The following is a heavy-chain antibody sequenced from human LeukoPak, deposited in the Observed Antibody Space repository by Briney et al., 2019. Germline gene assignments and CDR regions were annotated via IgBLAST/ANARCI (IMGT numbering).Heavy chain of an antibody. Sequence: GGSLRLSCAASGFTVSSXXXXXXXQAXGKGXEXXXXXXSGGSTYYADSVKGXXTISXDNSKNTLYLQMNSLRAEDTAVYYCARVPFPSGYSSGWYYFDYWGQGTLVTVSS. D-gene: IGHD6-19*01. J-gene: IGHJ4*02. CDR2: XXSGGST. V-gene: IGHV3-66*01. CDR1: GFTVSSXX. CDR3: ARVPFPSGYSSGWYYFDY.